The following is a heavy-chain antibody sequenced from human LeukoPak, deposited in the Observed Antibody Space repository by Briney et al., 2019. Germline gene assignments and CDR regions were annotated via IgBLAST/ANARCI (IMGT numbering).Heavy chain of an antibody. J-gene: IGHJ5*02. V-gene: IGHV4-39*07. D-gene: IGHD1-26*01. Sequence: SGTLSLTCTVSGGSISSYYWGWIRQPPGKGLEWIGSIYYSGSTYYNPSLKSRVTISVNTSKNQFSLKLSSVTAADTAVYYCAGELLRSFSTWGQGTLVTVSS. CDR1: GGSISSYY. CDR2: IYYSGST. CDR3: AGELLRSFST.